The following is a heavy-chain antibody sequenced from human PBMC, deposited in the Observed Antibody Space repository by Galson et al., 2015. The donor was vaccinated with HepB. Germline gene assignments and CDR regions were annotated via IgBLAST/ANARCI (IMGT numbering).Heavy chain of an antibody. Sequence: SLRLSCAASGFTFSSYGMHWVRQAPGKGLEWVAVISYDGSNKYYADSVKGRFTISRDNSKNTLYLQMNSLRAEDTAVYYCAKEQTGETGAFDIWGQGTMVTVSS. CDR2: ISYDGSNK. J-gene: IGHJ3*02. CDR1: GFTFSSYG. D-gene: IGHD2-21*01. V-gene: IGHV3-30*18. CDR3: AKEQTGETGAFDI.